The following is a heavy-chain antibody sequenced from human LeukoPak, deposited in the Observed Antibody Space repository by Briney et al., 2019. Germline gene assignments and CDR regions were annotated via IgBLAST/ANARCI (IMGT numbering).Heavy chain of an antibody. CDR2: IYYSGST. CDR1: GGSISSSSYY. CDR3: ARRVGATYSVDY. Sequence: PSETLSLTCTVSGGSISSSSYYWGWIRQPPGKGLEWIGSIYYSGSTYYNPSLKSRVSISVDTSKNQFSLKLSSVTAADTAVYYCARRVGATYSVDYWGQGTLVTVSS. J-gene: IGHJ4*02. V-gene: IGHV4-39*01. D-gene: IGHD1-26*01.